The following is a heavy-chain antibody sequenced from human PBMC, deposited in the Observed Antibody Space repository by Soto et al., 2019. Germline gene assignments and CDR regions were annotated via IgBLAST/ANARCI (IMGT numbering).Heavy chain of an antibody. CDR3: ARVGITMVRGAIITGHDYYYYYLDV. CDR2: IYYSGST. V-gene: IGHV4-31*03. Sequence: SETLSLTCTVSGGSISSGGYYWSWIRQHPGKGLEWIGYIYYSGSTYYNPSLKSRVTISVDTSKNQFSLKLSSVTAADTAVYYCARVGITMVRGAIITGHDYYYYYLDVWGKGTTVTVSS. CDR1: GGSISSGGYY. J-gene: IGHJ6*03. D-gene: IGHD3-10*01.